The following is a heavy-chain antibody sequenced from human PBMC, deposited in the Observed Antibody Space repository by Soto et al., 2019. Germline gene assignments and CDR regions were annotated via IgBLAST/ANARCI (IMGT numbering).Heavy chain of an antibody. CDR1: GFTFSSYA. CDR3: AKRTVAWYFDL. CDR2: ISGSGGST. D-gene: IGHD4-17*01. V-gene: IGHV3-23*01. J-gene: IGHJ2*01. Sequence: EVQLLESGGGLVQPGGSLRLSCAASGFTFSSYAMSWVRQAPGKGLEWVSAISGSGGSTYYADSVRGRLTISRDNSKNTLYLQMNSLRAEDKAVYYCAKRTVAWYFDLWGSGTLVTVSS.